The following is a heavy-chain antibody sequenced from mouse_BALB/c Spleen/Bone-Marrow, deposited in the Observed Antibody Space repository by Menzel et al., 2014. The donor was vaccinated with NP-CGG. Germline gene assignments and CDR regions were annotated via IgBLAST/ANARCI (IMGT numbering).Heavy chain of an antibody. CDR3: ARDWLRRAMDY. D-gene: IGHD2-2*01. Sequence: QVQLKESEPGLVAPSQSLSITCTVSGFSLTSYGVHWVRQPPGKGLEWLGVIWAGGSTNYNSALVSRLSISKDNSKSQVFLKMNSLQTDDTAMYYCARDWLRRAMDYWGQGTSVTVSS. V-gene: IGHV2-9*02. J-gene: IGHJ4*01. CDR1: GFSLTSYG. CDR2: IWAGGST.